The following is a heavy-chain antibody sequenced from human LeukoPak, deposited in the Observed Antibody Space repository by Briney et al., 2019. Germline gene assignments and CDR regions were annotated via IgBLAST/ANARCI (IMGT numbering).Heavy chain of an antibody. J-gene: IGHJ4*02. Sequence: PSETLSLTCTVSGGSISSGGYYWSWIRQPPGKGLEWIGYIYHSGSTYYNPSLKSRVTISVDRSKNQFSLKLSSVTAADTAVYYCARSFHFPLFDYWGQGTLVTVSS. CDR2: IYHSGST. D-gene: IGHD3-3*02. CDR3: ARSFHFPLFDY. CDR1: GGSISSGGYY. V-gene: IGHV4-30-2*01.